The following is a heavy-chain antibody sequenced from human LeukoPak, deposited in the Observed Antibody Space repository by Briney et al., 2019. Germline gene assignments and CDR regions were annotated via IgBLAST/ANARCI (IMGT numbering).Heavy chain of an antibody. D-gene: IGHD3-10*01. V-gene: IGHV4-39*07. CDR1: GASITSSNYY. J-gene: IGHJ4*02. CDR2: IYSSGNT. CDR3: ARGRRPRITMVRGAPYFDY. Sequence: SETLSLTCAVSGASITSSNYYWGWVRQSPGKGLEWIGNIYSSGNTYYNASLKSRVTMYIDTSKNQFFLKLSSVTAADTAVYYCARGRRPRITMVRGAPYFDYWGQGTLVTVSS.